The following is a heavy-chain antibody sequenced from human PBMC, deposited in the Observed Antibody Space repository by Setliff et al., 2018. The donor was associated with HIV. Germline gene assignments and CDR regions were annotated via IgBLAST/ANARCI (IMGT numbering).Heavy chain of an antibody. J-gene: IGHJ4*02. CDR2: IYYSGST. V-gene: IGHV4-39*07. Sequence: PSETLSLTCTVSGGSISNSSYDWGWIRQPPGKGLEWIGSIYYSGSTYYNPSLKSRVTISVDTSKNQFSLKLSSLTAAHSAVYYWVRAKCGLPFDYWGRGTRSTVS. CDR1: GGSISNSSYD. CDR3: VRAKCGLPFDY. D-gene: IGHD2-21*01.